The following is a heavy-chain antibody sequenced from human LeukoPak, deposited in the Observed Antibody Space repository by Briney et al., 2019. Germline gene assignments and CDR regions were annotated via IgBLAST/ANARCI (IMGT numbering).Heavy chain of an antibody. J-gene: IGHJ4*02. V-gene: IGHV3-23*01. CDR1: GYTFSNFA. D-gene: IGHD2-8*01. CDR2: IGNGGTT. Sequence: GGSLRLSCAASGYTFSNFAVGWVRQAPGKGLEWVSSIGNGGTTYYAGSVKGRFSISRDNSKNTLSLQVNSLRAEDTAVYYCAKMPVYPREVYYFDSWGQGALVTVSS. CDR3: AKMPVYPREVYYFDS.